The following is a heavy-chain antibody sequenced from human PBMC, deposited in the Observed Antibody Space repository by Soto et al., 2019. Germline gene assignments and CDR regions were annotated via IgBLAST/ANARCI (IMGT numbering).Heavy chain of an antibody. CDR3: ARDPRDSEYNYSDY. CDR2: IYSGGST. J-gene: IGHJ4*02. D-gene: IGHD5-12*01. V-gene: IGHV3-53*01. Sequence: GGSLRLSCAASGXTVSSNYMSWVRQAPGKGLEWVSVIYSGGSTYYADSVKGRFTISRDNSKNTLYLRMSSLRAEDTAVYYCARDPRDSEYNYSDYWGQGTLVTVSS. CDR1: GXTVSSNY.